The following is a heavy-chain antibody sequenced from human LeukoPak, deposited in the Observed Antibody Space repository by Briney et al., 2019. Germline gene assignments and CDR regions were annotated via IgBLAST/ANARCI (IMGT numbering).Heavy chain of an antibody. Sequence: GASVKVSCKASGYTFTSYGISWVRQAPGQGLEWMGWISAYNGNTNYAQKLQGRVTMTTDTSTSTAYMELRSLRSDDTAVYYCARDSKPHYYYYGMDVWGQGTTVTVSS. CDR2: ISAYNGNT. D-gene: IGHD2-2*01. CDR3: ARDSKPHYYYYGMDV. J-gene: IGHJ6*02. V-gene: IGHV1-18*01. CDR1: GYTFTSYG.